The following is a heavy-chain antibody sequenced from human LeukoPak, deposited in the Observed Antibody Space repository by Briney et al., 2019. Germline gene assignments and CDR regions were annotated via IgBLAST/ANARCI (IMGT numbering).Heavy chain of an antibody. CDR1: GYPFTGYF. J-gene: IGHJ4*02. D-gene: IGHD1-26*01. V-gene: IGHV1-2*02. CDR3: ARDLRGLGDYFDY. Sequence: GASVKVSCKATGYPFTGYFIHWVRQAPGQRLEWMGWINPDSGGTSYPPKFQGRVTTTRDTSISTAYMEVSGLRSDDTAVYYCARDLRGLGDYFDYWGQGTLVTVSS. CDR2: INPDSGGT.